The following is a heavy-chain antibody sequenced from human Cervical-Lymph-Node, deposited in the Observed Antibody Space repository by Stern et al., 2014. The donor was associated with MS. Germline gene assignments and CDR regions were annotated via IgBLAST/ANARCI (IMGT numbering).Heavy chain of an antibody. CDR2: IIPVFDSA. V-gene: IGHV1-69*06. Sequence: QVQLVQSGAEVKKPGSSLKVSCKASGGTFTNYAFSWVRQAPGEGLEWMGGIIPVFDSAHYAQKFQGRVQITAAKSTTTAYMELSSLSSDDTAVYYCARDSNILFAMDVWGQGTTVTVSS. J-gene: IGHJ6*02. D-gene: IGHD2-21*01. CDR1: GGTFTNYA. CDR3: ARDSNILFAMDV.